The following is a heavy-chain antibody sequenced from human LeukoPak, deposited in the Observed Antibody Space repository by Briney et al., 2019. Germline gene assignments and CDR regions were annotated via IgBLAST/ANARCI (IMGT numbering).Heavy chain of an antibody. Sequence: ASVKVSCKASGYTFATSGIGWVRQAPGQRLEWMGWISPQNGNTHYAQEVQGRVTMTTDTSTSTAYMELRSLRSDNTAIYYCTRVRESSNWWGAPDMWGQGTMVTVSS. CDR3: TRVRESSNWWGAPDM. CDR1: GYTFATSG. CDR2: ISPQNGNT. V-gene: IGHV1-18*01. D-gene: IGHD6-13*01. J-gene: IGHJ3*02.